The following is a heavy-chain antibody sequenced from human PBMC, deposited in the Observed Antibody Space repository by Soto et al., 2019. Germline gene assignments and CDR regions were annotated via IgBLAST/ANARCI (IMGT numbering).Heavy chain of an antibody. CDR1: GFSLSTSGVG. V-gene: IGHV2-5*02. CDR3: VHSRCGGDCLQSYPSHYYYGTDV. D-gene: IGHD2-21*02. CDR2: IYWDNEK. J-gene: IGHJ6*02. Sequence: QITLKESGPTLVKPTQTLTLTCTFSGFSLSTSGVGVGWIRQPPGKAREWLALIYWDNEKRYSPSLQSRLTITKDTSKNQVVLTMSNMDPVDTATYYCVHSRCGGDCLQSYPSHYYYGTDVWGQGTTVTVSS.